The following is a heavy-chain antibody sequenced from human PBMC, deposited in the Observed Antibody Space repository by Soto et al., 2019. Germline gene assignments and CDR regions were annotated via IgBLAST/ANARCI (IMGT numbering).Heavy chain of an antibody. V-gene: IGHV4-59*01. J-gene: IGHJ4*01. CDR2: IYYTGST. Sequence: LSLTCTVSGISMNTYYWTWIRQSPGKGLEWIGYIYYTGSTNYNPSLKSRVTMSVDKSTNQFSLKLFSVTAADTALYYCATGGGAYYFHYWAQGIPVTVSS. CDR3: ATGGGAYYFHY. D-gene: IGHD3-16*01. CDR1: GISMNTYY.